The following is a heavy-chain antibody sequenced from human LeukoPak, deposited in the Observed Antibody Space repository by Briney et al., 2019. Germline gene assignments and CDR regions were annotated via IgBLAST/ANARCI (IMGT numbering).Heavy chain of an antibody. V-gene: IGHV1-69*13. D-gene: IGHD3-3*01. CDR2: IIPIFGTA. CDR1: GGTFSSYA. J-gene: IGHJ5*02. Sequence: GASVKVSCKASGGTFSSYAISWVRQAPGQGLEWMGGIIPIFGTANYAQKFQGRVTITADESTSTAYMELSSLRSEDTAVYYCARDWSGLFDPWGQGTLVTVSS. CDR3: ARDWSGLFDP.